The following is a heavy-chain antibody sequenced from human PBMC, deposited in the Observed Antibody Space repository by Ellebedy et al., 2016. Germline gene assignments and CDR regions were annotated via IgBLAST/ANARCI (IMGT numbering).Heavy chain of an antibody. V-gene: IGHV3-33*01. CDR2: IWYDGSNK. Sequence: GESLKISXAASGFTFSSYGMHWVRQAPGKGLEWVAVIWYDGSNKYYADSVKGRFTISRDNSKNTLYLQMNSLRTEDTAVYYCARPHRSAAAGKYWGQGTLVTVSS. CDR3: ARPHRSAAAGKY. J-gene: IGHJ4*02. D-gene: IGHD6-13*01. CDR1: GFTFSSYG.